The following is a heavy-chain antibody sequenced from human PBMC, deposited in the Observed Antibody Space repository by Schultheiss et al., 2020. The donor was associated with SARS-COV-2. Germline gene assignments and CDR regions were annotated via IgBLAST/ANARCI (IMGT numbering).Heavy chain of an antibody. V-gene: IGHV3-30-3*01. CDR3: ARARGQWLVSYYFDY. D-gene: IGHD6-19*01. CDR2: ISYDGSNK. Sequence: GGSLRLSCAASGFTFSTYAMHWVRQAPGKGLEWVAVISYDGSNKYYADSVKGRFTISRDNSKNTLYLQMNSLRAEDTAVYYCARARGQWLVSYYFDYWGQGTLVTVSS. CDR1: GFTFSTYA. J-gene: IGHJ4*02.